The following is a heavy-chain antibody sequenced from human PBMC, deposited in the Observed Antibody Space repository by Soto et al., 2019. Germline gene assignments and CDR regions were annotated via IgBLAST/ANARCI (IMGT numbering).Heavy chain of an antibody. CDR1: GFTFDDYA. J-gene: IGHJ4*02. Sequence: EVQLVESGGGLVQPGRSLRLSCAASGFTFDDYAMHWVRQAPGKGLEWVSGISWNSGSIGYADSVKGRFTISRDNAKNSLYLQMNSLRAEDTALYDCAKEPRDGSSGWYGACDYWGQGTLVTVSS. D-gene: IGHD6-19*01. CDR3: AKEPRDGSSGWYGACDY. V-gene: IGHV3-9*01. CDR2: ISWNSGSI.